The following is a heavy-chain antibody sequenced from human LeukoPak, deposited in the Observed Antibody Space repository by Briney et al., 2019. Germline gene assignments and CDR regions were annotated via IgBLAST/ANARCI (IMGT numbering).Heavy chain of an antibody. CDR2: IYPSGS. CDR3: AGVPWHYDTSGYYLNAFDI. J-gene: IGHJ3*02. V-gene: IGHV4-4*07. D-gene: IGHD3-22*01. Sequence: KPSETLSRTCTVSGASNSGYHWGWIRQPAGKGLQWIGGIYPSGSDYNPSLKSRVTISVDKSKNEFSLQLRSVTAADTAVYYCAGVPWHYDTSGYYLNAFDIWGQGTVVTVSS. CDR1: GASNSGYH.